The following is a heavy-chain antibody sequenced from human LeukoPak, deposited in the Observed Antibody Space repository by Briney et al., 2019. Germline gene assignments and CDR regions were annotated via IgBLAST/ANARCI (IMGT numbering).Heavy chain of an antibody. V-gene: IGHV4-59*08. CDR1: GGSINNYY. CDR2: IYYSGNT. CDR3: ARGYYDILTGKGYFDY. D-gene: IGHD3-9*01. Sequence: SETLSLTCTVSGGSINNYYWSWIRQPPGKGLEWIGYIYYSGNTNYNPSLRSRVTISVDTSKNQFSLKLSSVTAADTAVYYCARGYYDILTGKGYFDYWGQGTLVTVSS. J-gene: IGHJ4*02.